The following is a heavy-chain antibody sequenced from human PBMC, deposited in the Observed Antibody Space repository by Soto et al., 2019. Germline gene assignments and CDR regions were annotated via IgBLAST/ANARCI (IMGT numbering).Heavy chain of an antibody. CDR1: GDSVSSNSAA. CDR2: TYYRSKWYN. J-gene: IGHJ6*02. V-gene: IGHV6-1*01. CDR3: AREPTQDLLEWLPLYYYGVDV. D-gene: IGHD3-3*01. Sequence: SQTLSLTCAISGDSVSSNSAAWNWIRQSPSRGLEWLGRTYYRSKWYNDYAVSVKSRITINPDTSKNQFSLQLNSVTPEDTAVYYCAREPTQDLLEWLPLYYYGVDVWGQGTTVTVSS.